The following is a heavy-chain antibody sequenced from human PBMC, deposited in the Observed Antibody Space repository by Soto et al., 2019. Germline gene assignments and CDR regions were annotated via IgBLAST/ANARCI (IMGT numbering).Heavy chain of an antibody. CDR3: ASTNCHIVVLVAAIRSVHN. J-gene: IGHJ4*02. CDR2: ISAYNGNT. V-gene: IGHV1-18*01. Sequence: ASVKVSCKASGYTFTSYGISWVRQAPGQGLEWLGWISAYNGNTNYAQKLQGRVTMTTDTSTSTAYMELRSLRSDDTAVYYCASTNCHIVVLVAAIRSVHNCGQGTQVTVSA. D-gene: IGHD2-2*02. CDR1: GYTFTSYG.